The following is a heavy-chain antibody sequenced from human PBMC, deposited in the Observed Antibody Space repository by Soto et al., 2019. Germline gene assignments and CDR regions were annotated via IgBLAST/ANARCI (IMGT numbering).Heavy chain of an antibody. D-gene: IGHD3-9*01. Sequence: QVQLVESGGGVVQTGRSLRLSCAASGFTFGGYAIHWVRQAPGKGLEWVAVVSYDGTHKYYADCVKGQFTISRDNSLNTLCQHIYSLRAEYTGVYYCARGNVHLFCPQNFAYGMDVW. J-gene: IGHJ6*01. CDR3: ARGNVHLFCPQNFAYGMDV. CDR1: GFTFGGYA. CDR2: VSYDGTHK. V-gene: IGHV3-30-3*01.